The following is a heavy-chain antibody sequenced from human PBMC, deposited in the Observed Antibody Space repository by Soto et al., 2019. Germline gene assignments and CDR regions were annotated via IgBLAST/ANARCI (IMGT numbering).Heavy chain of an antibody. CDR3: VRDGTKTLRDWSXP. CDR1: GASISGFY. V-gene: IGHV4-4*07. D-gene: IGHD1-1*01. Sequence: LSLTCTVSGASISGFYWSWIRKSAGKGLEWIGRIYATGTKDYNPSLKSRVMMSVDTSKKKFSLKLRSVTAADTAVYYCVRDGTKTLRDWSXPWGQGISVTVSS. J-gene: IGHJ5*02. CDR2: IYATGTK.